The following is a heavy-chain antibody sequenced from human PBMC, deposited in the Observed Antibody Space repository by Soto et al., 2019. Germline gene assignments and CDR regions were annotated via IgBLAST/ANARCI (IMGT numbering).Heavy chain of an antibody. CDR2: MNPTSGNT. CDR1: GYTFTSYD. V-gene: IGHV1-8*01. J-gene: IGHJ6*02. D-gene: IGHD3-9*01. CDR3: ARFLTGYYSNGMDV. Sequence: QVQLVQSGAEVKKPGASVKVSCKASGYTFTSYDINWVRQATGQGLEWMGWMNPTSGNTGYAQKIQGRDTMTRNTSISNAYMELSSMRSEDTTVYYCARFLTGYYSNGMDVWGQGTTVTVSS.